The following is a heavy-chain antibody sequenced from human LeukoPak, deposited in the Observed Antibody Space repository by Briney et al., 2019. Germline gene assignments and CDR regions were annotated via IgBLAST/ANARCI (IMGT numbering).Heavy chain of an antibody. Sequence: TSETLSLTCSVSGGSISSYYWSWIRQPPGKGLEWIGYISDSGSINDNPSLKSRVTISVDESKNQFSLKLSSVTAADTAVYYCARLSWPGRGSRFDPWGQGTLVTVSS. CDR3: ARLSWPGRGSRFDP. CDR1: GGSISSYY. D-gene: IGHD2/OR15-2a*01. V-gene: IGHV4-59*01. CDR2: ISDSGSI. J-gene: IGHJ5*02.